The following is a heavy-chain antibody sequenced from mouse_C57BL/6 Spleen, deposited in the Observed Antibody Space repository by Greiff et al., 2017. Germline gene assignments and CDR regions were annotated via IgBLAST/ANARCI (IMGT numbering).Heavy chain of an antibody. V-gene: IGHV14-2*01. Sequence: EVQGVESGAELVKPGASVKLSCTASGFNIKDYYMHWVKQRTEQGLEWIGRIDPEDGETKYAPKFQGKATITADTSSNTAYLQLSSLTSEDTAVYYCAITTVVATDWYFDVWGTGTTVTVSS. CDR1: GFNIKDYY. D-gene: IGHD1-1*01. J-gene: IGHJ1*03. CDR3: AITTVVATDWYFDV. CDR2: IDPEDGET.